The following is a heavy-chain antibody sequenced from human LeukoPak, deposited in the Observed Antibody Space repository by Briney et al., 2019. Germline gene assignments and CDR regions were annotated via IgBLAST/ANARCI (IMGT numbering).Heavy chain of an antibody. CDR2: ISSSGSSI. V-gene: IGHV3-48*04. CDR3: AREGDRSSSYLNWFDP. Sequence: GGSLRLSCAASGFTFSSYSMSWIRQAPGKGLEWVSYISSSGSSIHYADSVKGRFTISRDNAKNSLYLQMNSLRAEDTAVYYCAREGDRSSSYLNWFDPWGQGTLVTVSS. D-gene: IGHD6-13*01. CDR1: GFTFSSYS. J-gene: IGHJ5*02.